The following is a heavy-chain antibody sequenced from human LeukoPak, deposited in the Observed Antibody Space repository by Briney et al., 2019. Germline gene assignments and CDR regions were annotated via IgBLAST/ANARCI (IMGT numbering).Heavy chain of an antibody. Sequence: SETLSLTCTVSGGSISSYYWSWIRQPAGKGLEWIGRIYTSGSTNYNPSLKSRVTMSVDTSKNQFSLKLSSVTAADTAVYYCARDVVVVSAATWFDPWGQGTLVTVSS. CDR2: IYTSGST. V-gene: IGHV4-4*07. J-gene: IGHJ5*02. CDR1: GGSISSYY. CDR3: ARDVVVVSAATWFDP. D-gene: IGHD2-2*01.